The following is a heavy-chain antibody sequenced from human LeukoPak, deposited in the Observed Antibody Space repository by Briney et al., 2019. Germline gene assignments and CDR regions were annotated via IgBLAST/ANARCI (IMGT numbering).Heavy chain of an antibody. D-gene: IGHD6-13*01. Sequence: GGSLRLSCAAPGYTFSSYSMNWARQAPGKGLEWVSYISSSSSTIYYADSVKGRFTISRDNTKNSLYLQMNSLRAEDTAVYYCARDVKAAAGWSYYCFDYWGQGTLVTVSS. J-gene: IGHJ4*02. CDR3: ARDVKAAAGWSYYCFDY. CDR2: ISSSSSTI. V-gene: IGHV3-48*04. CDR1: GYTFSSYS.